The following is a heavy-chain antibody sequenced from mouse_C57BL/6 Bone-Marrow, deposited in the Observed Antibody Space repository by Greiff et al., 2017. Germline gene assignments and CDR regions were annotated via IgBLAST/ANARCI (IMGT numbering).Heavy chain of an antibody. Sequence: QVQLQQPGAELVKPGASVKLSCKASGYTFTSYWMHWVKQRPGQGLEWIGMIHPNSGSTNYNEKFKSKATLTVDKSSSTAYMQLSSLTSEDSAVYYCARWGGKGYAMDYWGQGTSVTVAS. CDR1: GYTFTSYW. V-gene: IGHV1-64*01. CDR2: IHPNSGST. D-gene: IGHD2-1*01. CDR3: ARWGGKGYAMDY. J-gene: IGHJ4*01.